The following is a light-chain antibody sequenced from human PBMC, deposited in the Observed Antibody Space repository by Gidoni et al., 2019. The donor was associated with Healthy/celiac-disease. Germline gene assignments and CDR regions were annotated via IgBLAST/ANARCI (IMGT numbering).Light chain of an antibody. V-gene: IGLV7-46*01. CDR1: TGAVTSGHY. Sequence: QAVVTQEPSLTVSPGGKVTLTCGSSTGAVTSGHYPYWFQQKPGQAPRTLIYDTSNKHSWTPARFSGSLLGGKAALTLSGAQPEDEAEYYCLLSYSGARHVVFGGGTKLPVL. CDR3: LLSYSGARHVV. CDR2: DTS. J-gene: IGLJ2*01.